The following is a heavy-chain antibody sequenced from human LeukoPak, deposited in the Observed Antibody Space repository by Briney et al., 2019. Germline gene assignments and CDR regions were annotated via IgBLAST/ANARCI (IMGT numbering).Heavy chain of an antibody. Sequence: GGSLRLSCAASGFTFSSYGMHWVRQAPGKGLEWVAVIWYDGSNKYYADSVKGRFTISRDNSKNTLYLQMNSLRAEDTAVYYCASSTITATLYYWGQGTLVTVSS. CDR2: IWYDGSNK. CDR3: ASSTITATLYY. CDR1: GFTFSSYG. J-gene: IGHJ4*02. V-gene: IGHV3-33*01. D-gene: IGHD5-24*01.